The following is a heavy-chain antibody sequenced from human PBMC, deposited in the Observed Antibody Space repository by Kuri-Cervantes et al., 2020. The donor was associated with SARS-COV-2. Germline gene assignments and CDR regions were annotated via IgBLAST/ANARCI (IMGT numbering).Heavy chain of an antibody. J-gene: IGHJ6*02. CDR2: INHSGST. D-gene: IGHD3-10*01. Sequence: SETLSLTCAVYGGSFSGYYWSWIRQPPGKGLEWIGEINHSGSTNYNPSLKSRVTISVDTSKNQFSLKPRSVTAADTAVYYCARAPYLDFGAGSYYARGYYYYGMDVWGQGTTVTVSS. CDR1: GGSFSGYY. V-gene: IGHV4-34*01. CDR3: ARAPYLDFGAGSYYARGYYYYGMDV.